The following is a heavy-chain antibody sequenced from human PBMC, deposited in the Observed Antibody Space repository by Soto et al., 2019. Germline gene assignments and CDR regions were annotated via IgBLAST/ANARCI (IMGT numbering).Heavy chain of an antibody. CDR2: INGRSNYK. CDR3: VREDDLVRSNSAVDK. Sequence: EVDLLESGGGLVKPGGSLRLSCAASGFSFSTYNMNWVRQAPGKGLEWFSSINGRSNYKYYTDSVKGRFNISRDNPKNSLFLQMDSLREEDTAVYYCVREDDLVRSNSAVDKWGQGTQDIVST. D-gene: IGHD3-3*01. V-gene: IGHV3-21*01. J-gene: IGHJ4*02. CDR1: GFSFSTYN.